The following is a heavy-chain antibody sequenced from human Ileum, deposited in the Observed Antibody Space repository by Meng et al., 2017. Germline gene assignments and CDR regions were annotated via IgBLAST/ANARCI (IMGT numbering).Heavy chain of an antibody. CDR2: AANSFDPSP. J-gene: IGHJ4*02. CDR1: GGSVSSAAYQ. CDR3: ARDYWGSLDY. Sequence: QVALEESGPGRVRPSETLSLMSTVSGGSVSSAAYQWGWIRQPPGKGLEWIGYAANSFDPSPNYNPSLKSRVTISLDTPKNQFSLKLTSVTAADTAVYYCARDYWGSLDYWGQGILVTVSS. V-gene: IGHV4-61*08. D-gene: IGHD7-27*01.